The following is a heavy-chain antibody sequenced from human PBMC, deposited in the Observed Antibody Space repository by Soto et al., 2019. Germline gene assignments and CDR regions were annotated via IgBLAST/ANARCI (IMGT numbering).Heavy chain of an antibody. J-gene: IGHJ4*02. CDR2: ISGSGGRT. CDR3: AALIVVVMYPDY. D-gene: IGHD3-22*01. V-gene: IGHV3-23*01. Sequence: EVQLLESGGGLVQPGGSLRLSCAASGFTFSSYAMSWVRQAPGKGLEWVSAISGSGGRTYYADSVKGRFTISRDNSKNTLYLQMHSLRAEDTAVYYCAALIVVVMYPDYWGQGTLVTVSS. CDR1: GFTFSSYA.